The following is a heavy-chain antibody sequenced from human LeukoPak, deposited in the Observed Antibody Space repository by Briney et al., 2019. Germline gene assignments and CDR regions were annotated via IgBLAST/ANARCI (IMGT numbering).Heavy chain of an antibody. CDR1: GFTFRSYG. Sequence: GGSLRLSCAASGFTFRSYGIHWVRQAPGKGLEWVAYIRFDVTTKYYTDSVKGRFTISRDTSHNTLYLEMNSLRPNDTAVYYCAKGQWLAHFDYWGQGTLVTVSS. CDR3: AKGQWLAHFDY. J-gene: IGHJ4*02. V-gene: IGHV3-30*02. D-gene: IGHD6-19*01. CDR2: IRFDVTTK.